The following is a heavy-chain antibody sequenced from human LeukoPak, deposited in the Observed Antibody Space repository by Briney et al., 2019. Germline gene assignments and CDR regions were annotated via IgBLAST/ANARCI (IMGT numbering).Heavy chain of an antibody. J-gene: IGHJ4*02. V-gene: IGHV4-34*01. D-gene: IGHD3-10*01. Sequence: PSETLSLTCSVYSGSFSGYYWSWIRQPPGKGLGWIGEINHSVGTNYNPSLKSRVTMSLDTSKNQFSLKLSSVTAADTAVYYCARGHTRITMLRGSRSAYYFDYWGQGTLVTVSS. CDR2: INHSVGT. CDR1: SGSFSGYY. CDR3: ARGHTRITMLRGSRSAYYFDY.